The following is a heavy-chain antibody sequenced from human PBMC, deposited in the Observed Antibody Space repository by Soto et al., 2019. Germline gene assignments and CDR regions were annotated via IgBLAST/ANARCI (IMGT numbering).Heavy chain of an antibody. V-gene: IGHV3-23*01. J-gene: IGHJ3*02. D-gene: IGHD2-15*01. Sequence: EVQLLESGGGLVQPGGSLRLSCAASGFTFSNYAMNWVRQAPGKGLEWVSVISGSGSSTYYADSVKGRFSISRDHSKNTLYLQMSSLRAADTALYYCARRSPSWAFNIWGQGTIVTVSS. CDR1: GFTFSNYA. CDR3: ARRSPSWAFNI. CDR2: ISGSGSST.